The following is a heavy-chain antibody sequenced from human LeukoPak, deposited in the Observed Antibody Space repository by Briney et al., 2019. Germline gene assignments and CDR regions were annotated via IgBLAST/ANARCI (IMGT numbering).Heavy chain of an antibody. J-gene: IGHJ6*02. V-gene: IGHV1-69*13. CDR1: GGTFSSYA. D-gene: IGHD2-15*01. Sequence: SVKVSCKASGGTFSSYAISWVRQAPGQGLEWMGGIIPIFGTANYAQKFQGRVTTTADESTSTAYMELSSLRSEDTAVYYCARERTYCSGGSCYGMDVWGQGTTVTVFS. CDR2: IIPIFGTA. CDR3: ARERTYCSGGSCYGMDV.